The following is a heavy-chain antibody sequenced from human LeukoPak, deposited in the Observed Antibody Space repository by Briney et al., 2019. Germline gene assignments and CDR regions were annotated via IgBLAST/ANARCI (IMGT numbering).Heavy chain of an antibody. D-gene: IGHD5-12*01. V-gene: IGHV1-2*02. J-gene: IGHJ4*02. CDR2: INVNSGGT. CDR3: AREVNSGYDLERYFDY. CDR1: GYTFTGYY. Sequence: GASVKVSCKASGYTFTGYYMHWVRQAPGQGLEWMGWINVNSGGTNYAQKFQGRVTMTRDTSISTAYMELSRLRSDDTAVYYCAREVNSGYDLERYFDYWGQGTLVTVSS.